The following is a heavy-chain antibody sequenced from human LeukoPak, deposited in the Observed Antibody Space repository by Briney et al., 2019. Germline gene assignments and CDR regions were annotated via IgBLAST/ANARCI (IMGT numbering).Heavy chain of an antibody. CDR1: GFTFSSYS. D-gene: IGHD6-13*01. V-gene: IGHV3-48*01. CDR2: ISSSSSTI. Sequence: GGSLRLSCAASGFTFSSYSMNWVRQAPGKGLEWVSYISSSSSTIYYADSVKGRFTISRDNAKNSLYLQMNSLRAEDTAVYYCARDLEYSSSWYIPLFDYWGQGTLVTVSS. J-gene: IGHJ4*02. CDR3: ARDLEYSSSWYIPLFDY.